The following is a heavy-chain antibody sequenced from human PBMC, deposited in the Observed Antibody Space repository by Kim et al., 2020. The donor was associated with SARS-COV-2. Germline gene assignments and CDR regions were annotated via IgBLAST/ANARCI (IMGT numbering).Heavy chain of an antibody. V-gene: IGHV3-49*04. CDR1: GFTFGDYA. CDR2: IRGNFYGATT. J-gene: IGHJ4*02. CDR3: TRHEAGVAYRFAY. Sequence: GGSLRLSCATSGFTFGDYAVSWVRQAPGKGLEWVGFIRGNFYGATTEYAASVKGKFSISRDDSKRAVYLQMNSLKTEDTGVYFCTRHEAGVAYRFAYWGQGTLVTVSS. D-gene: IGHD3-16*02.